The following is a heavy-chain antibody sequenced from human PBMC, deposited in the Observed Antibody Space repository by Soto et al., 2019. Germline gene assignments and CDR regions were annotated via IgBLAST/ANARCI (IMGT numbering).Heavy chain of an antibody. D-gene: IGHD6-13*01. CDR1: GFTFSSYA. V-gene: IGHV3-23*01. CDR2: ISGSGGST. CDR3: VRDVAAVGPDWFDP. Sequence: GGSLRLSCAASGFTFSSYAMSWVRQAPGKGLEWVSAISGSGGSTYYADSVKGRFTISRDTSKNTLYLQMNSLRAADTAVYYCVRDVAAVGPDWFDPWGQGSLVTVSS. J-gene: IGHJ5*02.